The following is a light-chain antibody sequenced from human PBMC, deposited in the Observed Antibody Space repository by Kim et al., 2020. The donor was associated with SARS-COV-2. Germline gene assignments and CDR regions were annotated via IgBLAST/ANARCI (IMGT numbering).Light chain of an antibody. CDR3: ATWDDSLHGVI. CDR2: NNN. CDR1: SSNTGRNN. V-gene: IGLV1-44*01. J-gene: IGLJ2*01. Sequence: GQTVHIACTGSSSNTGRNNLSSYQQFPGTAPNLLIYNNNQRPSAVHDRCSGSKSGTSASMSISGLQSEDEADYYCATWDDSLHGVIFGRGTQLTVL.